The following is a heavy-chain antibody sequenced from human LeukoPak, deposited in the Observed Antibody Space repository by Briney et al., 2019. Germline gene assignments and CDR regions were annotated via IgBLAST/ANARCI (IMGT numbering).Heavy chain of an antibody. V-gene: IGHV4-39*07. CDR2: IYYSGST. J-gene: IGHJ4*02. CDR3: ARDLSRFDSSGYYSAAFDY. D-gene: IGHD3-22*01. CDR1: GGSISSSSYY. Sequence: SETLSLTCTVSGGSISSSSYYWGWIRQPPGKGLEWIGSIYYSGSTYYNPSLKSRVTISVDTSKNQFSLRLSSVTAADTALYYCARDLSRFDSSGYYSAAFDYWGQGTLVTVSS.